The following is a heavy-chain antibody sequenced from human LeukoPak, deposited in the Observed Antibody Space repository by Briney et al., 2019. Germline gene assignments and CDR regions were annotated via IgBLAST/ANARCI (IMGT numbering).Heavy chain of an antibody. Sequence: GGSLRLSCASSGFTFSTYAMHWVRQTPDKGLEWVAFIQYDGSLKYYADSVKGRFTISRDNSKNTLYLQMNSLRAEDTAVYYCARITMSRFDPWGQGTLVTVS. J-gene: IGHJ5*02. CDR1: GFTFSTYA. CDR3: ARITMSRFDP. CDR2: IQYDGSLK. D-gene: IGHD3-10*02. V-gene: IGHV3-30*02.